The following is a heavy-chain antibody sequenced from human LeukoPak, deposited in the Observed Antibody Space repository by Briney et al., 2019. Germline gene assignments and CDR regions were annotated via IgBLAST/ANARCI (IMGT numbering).Heavy chain of an antibody. J-gene: IGHJ2*01. CDR3: AKDHGATKGWYFDL. D-gene: IGHD1-26*01. CDR2: ISYDGYDK. Sequence: GGSLRLSCAASGFTFNGYAMYWVRQAPGKGLEWVTLISYDGYDKSYADSVRGRFTISRDNSKNTLYLQMNSLRAEDTAVYYCAKDHGATKGWYFDLWGRGTLVTVSS. V-gene: IGHV3-30-3*01. CDR1: GFTFNGYA.